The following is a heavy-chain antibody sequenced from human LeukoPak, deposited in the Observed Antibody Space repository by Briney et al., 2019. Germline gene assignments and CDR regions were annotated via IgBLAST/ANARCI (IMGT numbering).Heavy chain of an antibody. J-gene: IGHJ4*02. D-gene: IGHD3-22*01. CDR2: ISAYNGNT. V-gene: IGHV1-18*01. CDR1: GYTFTSCG. Sequence: ASVNVSCKASGYTFTSCGISWVRQAPGQGLEWMGWISAYNGNTNYAQKLQGRVTMTTDTSTSTAYMELRSLRSDDTAVYYCARAPYYDSSGFFDYWGQGTLVTVSS. CDR3: ARAPYYDSSGFFDY.